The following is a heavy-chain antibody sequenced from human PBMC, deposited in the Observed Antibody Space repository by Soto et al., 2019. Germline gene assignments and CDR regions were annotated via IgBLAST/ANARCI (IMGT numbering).Heavy chain of an antibody. CDR3: ASALTGDYVGFDY. CDR1: GASISRDDYY. Sequence: QVQLQESGPGLVKPSQTLSLTCSVSGASISRDDYYWSWIRQHPGKGLEWIADIYSSGNSYYNPSLSSRVAISLDTSKNQCSLRLSSVTAADTGVYYCASALTGDYVGFDYWGQGTPATVSS. CDR2: IYSSGNS. J-gene: IGHJ4*02. V-gene: IGHV4-31*03. D-gene: IGHD3-9*01.